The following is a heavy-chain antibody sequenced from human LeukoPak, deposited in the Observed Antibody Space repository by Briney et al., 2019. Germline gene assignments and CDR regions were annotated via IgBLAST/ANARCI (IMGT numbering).Heavy chain of an antibody. J-gene: IGHJ4*02. CDR1: GYTFTNYY. Sequence: ASVKVSCKASGYTFTNYYTHWVRQAPGQGLEWVGIINPNGGDTNYAQKFQGRVTMTRDTTTSTVHMELSSLKSEDTAVYYCARAPFLDLWSGFSLDCWGQGSLVSVSS. D-gene: IGHD3-3*01. CDR3: ARAPFLDLWSGFSLDC. V-gene: IGHV1-46*01. CDR2: INPNGGDT.